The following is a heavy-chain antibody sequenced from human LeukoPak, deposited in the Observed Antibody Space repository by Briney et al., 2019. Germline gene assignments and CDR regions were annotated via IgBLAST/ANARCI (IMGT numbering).Heavy chain of an antibody. CDR2: FDSEDGET. Sequence: ASVKVSCKVSGYTLTEISMHWMRQAPGKGLEWVGGFDSEDGETIYAQKFQGRISMTEDTPKETAYMELNSLRSEDTAVYYCATPRVNYYYDSTGYGFDHWGQGTLVTVSS. D-gene: IGHD3-22*01. V-gene: IGHV1-24*01. CDR3: ATPRVNYYYDSTGYGFDH. CDR1: GYTLTEIS. J-gene: IGHJ5*02.